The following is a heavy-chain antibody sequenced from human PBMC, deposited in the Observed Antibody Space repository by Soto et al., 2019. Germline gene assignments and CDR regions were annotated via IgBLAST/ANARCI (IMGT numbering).Heavy chain of an antibody. CDR2: IYYSGST. Sequence: ETLSLTCTVSGGSISSYYWSWIRQPPGKGLEWIGYIYYSGSTNYNPSLKSRVTISVDTSKNQFSLKLSSVTAADTAVYYCARRWGYSFDYWGQGTLVTVSS. V-gene: IGHV4-59*01. J-gene: IGHJ4*02. CDR1: GGSISSYY. CDR3: ARRWGYSFDY. D-gene: IGHD3-22*01.